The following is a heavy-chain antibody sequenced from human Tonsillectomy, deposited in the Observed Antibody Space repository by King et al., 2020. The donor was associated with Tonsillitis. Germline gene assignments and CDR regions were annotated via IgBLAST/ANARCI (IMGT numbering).Heavy chain of an antibody. CDR2: IYYSGST. J-gene: IGHJ5*02. CDR3: ALWSGENWFDP. CDR1: GGSISSSSYY. V-gene: IGHV4-39*01. D-gene: IGHD3-3*01. Sequence: LQLQESGPGLVKPSETLSLTCTVSGGSISSSSYYWGWIRQPPGKGLEWIGSIYYSGSTYYNPSLKSRVTISVDTSKNQFSLKLSSVTAADTAVYYCALWSGENWFDPWGQGILVTVSS.